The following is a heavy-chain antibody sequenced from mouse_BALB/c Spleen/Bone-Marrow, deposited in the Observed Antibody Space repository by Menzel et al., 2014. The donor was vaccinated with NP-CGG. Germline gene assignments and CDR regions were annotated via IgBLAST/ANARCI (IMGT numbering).Heavy chain of an antibody. V-gene: IGHV5-12-1*01. J-gene: IGHJ4*01. Sequence: EVKLMESGGGLVKPGGSLKLSCAASGFAFSSYDMSWVRQTPEKRLEWVAYISSGGGSTYYPDTVKGRFTISRDNAKNTLYLQMSSLKSEDTAMYYCARPLYYYGSSPFYAMDYWGQGTSVTASS. CDR3: ARPLYYYGSSPFYAMDY. D-gene: IGHD1-1*01. CDR2: ISSGGGST. CDR1: GFAFSSYD.